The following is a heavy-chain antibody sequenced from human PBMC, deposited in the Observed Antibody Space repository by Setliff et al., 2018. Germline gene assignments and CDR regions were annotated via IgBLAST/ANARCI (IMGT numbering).Heavy chain of an antibody. V-gene: IGHV3-11*04. J-gene: IGHJ4*02. CDR2: ISSSGSTI. CDR3: ARVDGYIDY. CDR1: GFTFSDYY. Sequence: GGSLRLSCAASGFTFSDYYMSWIRQAPGKGLEWVSYISSSGSTIYYADSVKGRFTISRDNAKNTVYLRMNALRAEDTGLYYCARVDGYIDYWGQGTLVTVSS.